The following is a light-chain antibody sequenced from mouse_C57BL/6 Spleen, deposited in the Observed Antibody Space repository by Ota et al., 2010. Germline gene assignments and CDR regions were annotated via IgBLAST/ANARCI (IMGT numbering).Light chain of an antibody. Sequence: EIVMVPTSPILPRLCQQERRYTTELQVPVRAFRLVGDQINYLAWHQQNQGRSPKIADNLGHPLGYLESLDRFIGSGSGTDFTLTINSVQAEDLAVYYCQQSYSAPLTFGAGTKLELK. V-gene: IGKV8-34*01. CDR1: RAFRLVGDQINY. CDR2: GHP. J-gene: IGKJ5*01. CDR3: QQSYSAPLT.